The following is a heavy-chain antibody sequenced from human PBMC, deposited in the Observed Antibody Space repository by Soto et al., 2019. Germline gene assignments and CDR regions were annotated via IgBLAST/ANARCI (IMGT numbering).Heavy chain of an antibody. CDR1: GFTVSSNY. CDR3: ARDRGRLWLKGKFDY. CDR2: ISSSSSYI. J-gene: IGHJ4*02. D-gene: IGHD5-18*01. V-gene: IGHV3-21*01. Sequence: GGSLRLSCAASGFTVSSNYMSWVRQAPGKGLEWVSSISSSSSYIYYADSVKGRFTISRDNAKNSLYLQMNSLRAEDTAVYYCARDRGRLWLKGKFDYWGQGTLVTVSS.